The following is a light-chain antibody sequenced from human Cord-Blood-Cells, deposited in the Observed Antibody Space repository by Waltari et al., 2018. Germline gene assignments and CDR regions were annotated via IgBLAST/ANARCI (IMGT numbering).Light chain of an antibody. V-gene: IGLV2-23*03. CDR2: EGS. CDR1: SSDVGSYNL. CDR3: CSYAGSSTFL. J-gene: IGLJ3*02. Sequence: QSALTQPASVSGSPGQSITISCTGTSSDVGSYNLVSWYQQHPGKAPKLMIYEGSKRPSGVSNRFSGSKSGNTASLTISGLQAEDEADYYCCSYAGSSTFLFGGGTKLT.